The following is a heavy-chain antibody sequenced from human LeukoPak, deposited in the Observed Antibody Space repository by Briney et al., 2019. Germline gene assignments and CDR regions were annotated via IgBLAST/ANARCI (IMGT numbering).Heavy chain of an antibody. CDR3: ARDRRLAGTGDY. CDR1: EFSVGSNY. D-gene: IGHD6-19*01. V-gene: IGHV3-21*01. CDR2: ISSSSSYI. J-gene: IGHJ4*02. Sequence: PGGSLRLSCAASEFSVGSNYMTWVRQAPGKGLEWVSSISSSSSYIYYADSVKGRFTISRDNAKNSLYLQMNSLRAEDTAVYYCARDRRLAGTGDYWGQGTLVTVSS.